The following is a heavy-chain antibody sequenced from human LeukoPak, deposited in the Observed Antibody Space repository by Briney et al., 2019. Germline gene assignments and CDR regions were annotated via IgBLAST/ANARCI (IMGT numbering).Heavy chain of an antibody. D-gene: IGHD7-27*01. J-gene: IGHJ4*02. CDR3: ASHTAGLTGGAFNFDY. CDR1: GGSISSYY. V-gene: IGHV4-59*08. Sequence: SETLSLTCTVSGGSISSYYWSWIRQPPGKGLEWIGYIYYSGSTNYNPSLKSRVTISVDTSKNQFSLKLSSVTAADTAVYYCASHTAGLTGGAFNFDYWGQGTLVTVSS. CDR2: IYYSGST.